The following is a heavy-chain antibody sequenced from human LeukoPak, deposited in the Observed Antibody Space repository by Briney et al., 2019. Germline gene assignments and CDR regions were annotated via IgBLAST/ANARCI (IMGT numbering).Heavy chain of an antibody. V-gene: IGHV3-23*01. CDR2: TSGSGGST. Sequence: PGGSLRLSCAASGFAFSNYGMSWVRQAPGKGLEWVSATSGSGGSTYYADSLKGRFTISRDNSKNTVYLQMNSLRAEDTAVYYCAKVHDSSGCYYFSSWGQGILVTVSS. D-gene: IGHD3-22*01. J-gene: IGHJ4*02. CDR3: AKVHDSSGCYYFSS. CDR1: GFAFSNYG.